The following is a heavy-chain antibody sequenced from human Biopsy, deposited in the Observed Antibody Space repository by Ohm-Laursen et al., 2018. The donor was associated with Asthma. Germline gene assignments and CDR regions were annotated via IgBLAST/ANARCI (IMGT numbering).Heavy chain of an antibody. CDR3: PKDVFPGWEVRRGPDY. V-gene: IGHV3-30*18. D-gene: IGHD1-26*01. CDR1: GFSFSNYG. J-gene: IGHJ4*02. CDR2: ISFDGTNR. Sequence: SLRLSCSASGFSFSNYGMHWVRQAPGKGLDWVAVISFDGTNRNYTDSVKGRLTISRDNSRNTLHLEMNSPRAEDTAVYYCPKDVFPGWEVRRGPDYWGQGTLVTVSA.